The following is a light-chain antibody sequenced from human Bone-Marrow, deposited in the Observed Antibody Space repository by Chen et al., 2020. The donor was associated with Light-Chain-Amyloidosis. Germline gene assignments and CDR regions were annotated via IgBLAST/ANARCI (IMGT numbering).Light chain of an antibody. Sequence: DIQMTQSPSSVSASVGDRVTITCRASQGIAHYLAWYQQKPGKVPKLLIYATSTLQSGVPSRFSGGGSGTVFTLTISSLQPEDVATYYCQKYNSAPLAFGGGTKVEIK. V-gene: IGKV1-27*01. CDR3: QKYNSAPLA. J-gene: IGKJ4*01. CDR2: ATS. CDR1: QGIAHY.